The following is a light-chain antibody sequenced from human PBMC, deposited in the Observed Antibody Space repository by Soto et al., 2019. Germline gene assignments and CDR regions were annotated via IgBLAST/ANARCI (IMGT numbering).Light chain of an antibody. J-gene: IGKJ4*01. Sequence: EIVLTQSPAILSVSPGERATIPCRASQSISRSLAWYQQKPGQAPRLLMYDASSRATGIPDRFSGSGSGTDFTLTISRLEPEDFAVYYCQQYNDWPLTFGGGTKVDIK. CDR2: DAS. V-gene: IGKV3D-15*01. CDR1: QSISRS. CDR3: QQYNDWPLT.